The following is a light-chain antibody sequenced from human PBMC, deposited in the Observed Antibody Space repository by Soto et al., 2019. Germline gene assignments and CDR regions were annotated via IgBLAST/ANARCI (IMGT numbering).Light chain of an antibody. Sequence: HSVLTQPASVSGSPGQSITISCTGTSSDVGGYNYVSWYQQHPGKAPNLIIYDVSNRPSGVSNRFSGSKSGNTASLTISGLQAEDEADYYCSSYTSSSTLVFGGGTKLTVL. CDR2: DVS. CDR3: SSYTSSSTLV. V-gene: IGLV2-14*01. CDR1: SSDVGGYNY. J-gene: IGLJ2*01.